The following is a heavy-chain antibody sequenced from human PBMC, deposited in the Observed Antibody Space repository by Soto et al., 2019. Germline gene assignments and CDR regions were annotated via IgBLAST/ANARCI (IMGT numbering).Heavy chain of an antibody. J-gene: IGHJ4*02. Sequence: QVQLVQSGAEVKKPGASVKDSCQASGYTFTSYYMHWVRQAPGQGLEWMGIINPSGGSTSSAQKFQGRVTMTMDTSTRTVYMKLSSLSSEDTAVYNCARDLTKAMAHNFDYWGQGTLVTVSS. CDR2: INPSGGST. CDR3: ARDLTKAMAHNFDY. V-gene: IGHV1-46*01. CDR1: GYTFTSYY. D-gene: IGHD5-18*01.